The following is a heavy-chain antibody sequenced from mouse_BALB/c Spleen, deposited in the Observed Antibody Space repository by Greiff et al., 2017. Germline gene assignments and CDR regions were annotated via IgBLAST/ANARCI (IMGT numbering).Heavy chain of an antibody. Sequence: EVKLLESGGGLVQPGGSLKLSCAASGFDFSRYWMSWVRQAPGKGLEWIGEINPDSSTINYTPSLKDKFIISRDNAKNTLYLQMSKVRSEDTALYYCARRRGYDYPAWFAYWGQGTLVTVSA. CDR2: INPDSSTI. J-gene: IGHJ3*01. V-gene: IGHV4-1*02. D-gene: IGHD2-4*01. CDR3: ARRRGYDYPAWFAY. CDR1: GFDFSRYW.